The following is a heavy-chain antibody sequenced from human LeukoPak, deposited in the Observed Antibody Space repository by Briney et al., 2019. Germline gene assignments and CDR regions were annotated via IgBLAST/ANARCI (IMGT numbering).Heavy chain of an antibody. D-gene: IGHD2-2*01. CDR1: GFTFTSYA. CDR3: AKDPLVSSQEYFDY. V-gene: IGHV3-23*01. CDR2: ISGSGGST. J-gene: IGHJ4*02. Sequence: GGSLRLSCAASGFTFTSYAMSWVRQAPGKRLEWVSAISGSGGSTYYAESVKGRFTISRDNSKNTLYLQMNSLRAEDTAVYYCAKDPLVSSQEYFDYWGQGTLVTVSS.